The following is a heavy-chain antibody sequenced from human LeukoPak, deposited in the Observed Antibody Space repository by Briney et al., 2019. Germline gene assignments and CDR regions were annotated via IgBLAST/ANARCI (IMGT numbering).Heavy chain of an antibody. CDR3: ARLHSSRAEEFDP. CDR2: IYYSGTT. CDR1: GGFISGYY. Sequence: SETLSLTCTVSGGFISGYYWSWIRQPPGKGLEWIGYIYYSGTTNYNPSLRSRVTISVDTSKNQFSLRLSSVTATDTAVYYCARLHSSRAEEFDPWGQGTLVTVSS. V-gene: IGHV4-59*01. J-gene: IGHJ5*02.